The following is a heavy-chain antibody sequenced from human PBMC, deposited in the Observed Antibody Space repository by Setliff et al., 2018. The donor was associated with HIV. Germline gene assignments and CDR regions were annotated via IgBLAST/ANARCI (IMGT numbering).Heavy chain of an antibody. J-gene: IGHJ4*02. V-gene: IGHV4-30-4*08. Sequence: SETLSLTCTVSGDSITSGGYSWTWIRQPPGKALEWVGYIYYSGRTSHSGSTYYNPSVASRITISGDTSKNQVSLKLTSVTAADTAVYYCARRRDGSSWYRGDFDYWGQGTLVTVSS. CDR2: IYYSGRTSHSGST. CDR1: GDSITSGGYS. D-gene: IGHD6-13*01. CDR3: ARRRDGSSWYRGDFDY.